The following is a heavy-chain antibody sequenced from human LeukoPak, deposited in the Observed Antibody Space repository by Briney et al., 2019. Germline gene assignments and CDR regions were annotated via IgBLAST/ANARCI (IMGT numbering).Heavy chain of an antibody. CDR3: ASSDCSSTSCYELWWFDP. V-gene: IGHV1-2*02. Sequence: ASVKVSCKASGYTFTGYYMHWVRQAPGQGLEWMGWINPNSGGTNYAQKFQGRVTMTRDTSISTAYMELSRLRSDDTAVYYCASSDCSSTSCYELWWFDPWGQGTLVTVSS. CDR1: GYTFTGYY. J-gene: IGHJ5*02. CDR2: INPNSGGT. D-gene: IGHD2-2*01.